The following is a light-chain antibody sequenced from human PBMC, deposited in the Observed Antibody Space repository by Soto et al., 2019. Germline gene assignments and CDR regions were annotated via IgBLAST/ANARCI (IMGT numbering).Light chain of an antibody. Sequence: DIQLTQSPSFLSASVGDRVTITCRASQDISNYLVWYQQKPGKAPKPLIYAASTLQSGVPSRFSGSGSGTEVTLTISILQPEDFATYECQQLNSDPLTFGPGTNVDIK. CDR3: QQLNSDPLT. CDR1: QDISNY. CDR2: AAS. J-gene: IGKJ3*01. V-gene: IGKV1-9*01.